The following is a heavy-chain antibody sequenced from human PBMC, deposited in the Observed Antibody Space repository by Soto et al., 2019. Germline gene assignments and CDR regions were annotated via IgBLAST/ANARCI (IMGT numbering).Heavy chain of an antibody. CDR1: GFTFSNAW. CDR2: IKSKTDGGTT. CDR3: TTDNWNGGSIYYYYYYGMDV. J-gene: IGHJ6*02. D-gene: IGHD1-20*01. Sequence: PGGSLRLSCAASGFTFSNAWMNWVRQAPGKGLEWVGRIKSKTDGGTTDYAAPVKGRFTISRDDSKNTLYLQMNSLKTEDTAVYYCTTDNWNGGSIYYYYYYGMDVWGQGTTVTVSS. V-gene: IGHV3-15*07.